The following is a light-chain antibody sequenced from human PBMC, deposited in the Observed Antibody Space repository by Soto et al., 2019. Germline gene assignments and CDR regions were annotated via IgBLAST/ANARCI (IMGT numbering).Light chain of an antibody. CDR3: HRRSNRLWAWP. Sequence: HSPAARSLSKGERATLSCRASQSVSGYLAWYQQKPGPGPRLLIYDASNRATGIPARVSGSGPGTDFTRTITSVSPELLALSYYHRRSNRLWAWPFAQGTKVDIK. CDR2: DAS. CDR1: QSVSGY. V-gene: IGKV3-11*01. J-gene: IGKJ1*01.